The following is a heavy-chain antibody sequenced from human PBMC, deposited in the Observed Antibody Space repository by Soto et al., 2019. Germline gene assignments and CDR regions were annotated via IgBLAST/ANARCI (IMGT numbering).Heavy chain of an antibody. Sequence: QVQLVQSGAEVKKPGSSVKVSCKASGGTFSSYSINWVRQAPGQGLEWMGAIIPICGTANYAQKFQGRVTITADESTSTAYMELSSLRSEDTAVYYCARDGGRHSGGIDYWGQGTLVTVSS. CDR3: ARDGGRHSGGIDY. V-gene: IGHV1-69*01. D-gene: IGHD1-26*01. CDR1: GGTFSSYS. CDR2: IIPICGTA. J-gene: IGHJ4*02.